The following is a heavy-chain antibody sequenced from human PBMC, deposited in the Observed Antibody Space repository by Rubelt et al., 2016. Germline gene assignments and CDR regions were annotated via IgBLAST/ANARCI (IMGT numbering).Heavy chain of an antibody. CDR1: GFAFDTYK. J-gene: IGHJ6*03. Sequence: VQMVEYGGGRGKPGGSLRLSCAAAGFAFDTYKMNWIRQAPGKGLEWMGSIYYSGSTNYNPTLKSGVTISVDTSKNQFSLKLTSLTAADTAVYYCATGAVRYYYYMDAWGKGTTVTVSS. V-gene: IGHV4-59*04. CDR3: ATGAVRYYYYMDA. CDR2: IYYSGST.